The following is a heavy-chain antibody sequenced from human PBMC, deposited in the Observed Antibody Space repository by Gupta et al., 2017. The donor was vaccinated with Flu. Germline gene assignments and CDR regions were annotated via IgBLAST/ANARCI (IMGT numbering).Heavy chain of an antibody. J-gene: IGHJ4*02. CDR3: ARNYEFGFDY. D-gene: IGHD3-3*01. CDR2: IKQDGSEK. Sequence: GFTFNNYWMSWVRQPPGKGLEWVAKIKQDGSEKSDVDSVKGRFTISRDNAKNSLYLQMNSLRAEDTAMYFGARNYEFGFDYWGQGTLVTVSS. V-gene: IGHV3-7*01. CDR1: GFTFNNYW.